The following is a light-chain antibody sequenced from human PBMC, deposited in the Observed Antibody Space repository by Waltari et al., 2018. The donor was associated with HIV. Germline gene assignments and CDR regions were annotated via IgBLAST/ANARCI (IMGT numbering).Light chain of an antibody. CDR3: GSYVGSDTPGV. CDR1: SSDVGGYNS. V-gene: IGLV2-11*01. CDR2: DVS. J-gene: IGLJ1*01. Sequence: QSALTQPRSVSGSPGQSVTISCTGTSSDVGGYNSVSWYQQHPGEAPKLMIYDVSKRPSGVPDRVSGSKSGNTASLTISGLQAEDEADYYCGSYVGSDTPGVFGTGTQVTVL.